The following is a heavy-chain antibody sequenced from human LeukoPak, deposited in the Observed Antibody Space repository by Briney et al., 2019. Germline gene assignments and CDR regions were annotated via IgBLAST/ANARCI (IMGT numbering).Heavy chain of an antibody. Sequence: PSETLSLTCTVSGGSISSSSYYWGWIRQPPGKGLEWIGSIYSSGSTYYNPSLRSRVTISVDTSKNQFSLKLSPVTAADTAVYYCARVAVDTAMVSTFDYWGQGTLVTVSS. V-gene: IGHV4-39*07. J-gene: IGHJ4*02. CDR3: ARVAVDTAMVSTFDY. D-gene: IGHD5-18*01. CDR1: GGSISSSSYY. CDR2: IYSSGST.